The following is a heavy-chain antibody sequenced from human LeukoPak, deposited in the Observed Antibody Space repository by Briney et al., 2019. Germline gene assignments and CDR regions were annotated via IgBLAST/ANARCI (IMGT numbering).Heavy chain of an antibody. Sequence: ASVKVSCKASGYTFTGYYMHWVRQAPGQGLEWMGWISPNSGGTNYAQKFQGRVTMTRDTSISTAYMELSRLRSDDTAVYYCARESITMVRGGPNWFDPWGQGTLVTVSS. V-gene: IGHV1-2*02. CDR2: ISPNSGGT. D-gene: IGHD3-10*01. CDR1: GYTFTGYY. CDR3: ARESITMVRGGPNWFDP. J-gene: IGHJ5*02.